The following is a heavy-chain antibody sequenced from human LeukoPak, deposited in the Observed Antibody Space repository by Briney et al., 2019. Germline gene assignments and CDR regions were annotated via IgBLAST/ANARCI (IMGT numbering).Heavy chain of an antibody. CDR1: GFTVSNNF. V-gene: IGHV3-53*05. D-gene: IGHD6-13*01. CDR2: LYSGGTT. CDR3: ASPGPGGAAAGLFDY. Sequence: GGSLRLSCAAFGFTVSNNFLSWVRQAPGKGLEWVSVLYSGGTTFYADSVKGRFTISRDNSMNTLYLQMKNLRPEDTAVYYCASPGPGGAAAGLFDYWGQGTLVTVSS. J-gene: IGHJ4*02.